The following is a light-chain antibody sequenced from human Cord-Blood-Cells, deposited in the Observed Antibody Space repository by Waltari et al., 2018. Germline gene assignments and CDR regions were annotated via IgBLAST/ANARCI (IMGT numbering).Light chain of an antibody. CDR2: DAS. V-gene: IGKV3-11*01. J-gene: IGKJ5*01. CDR3: QQRSNWPRT. CDR1: QSVSSY. Sequence: EIVLTQSPATLSLSRGECAALSCRASQSVSSYLAWYQQKPGQAPRLLIYDASNRATGIPARFSGSRSWTDFTLTISSLEPEDFAVYYCQQRSNWPRTFGQGRRLEIK.